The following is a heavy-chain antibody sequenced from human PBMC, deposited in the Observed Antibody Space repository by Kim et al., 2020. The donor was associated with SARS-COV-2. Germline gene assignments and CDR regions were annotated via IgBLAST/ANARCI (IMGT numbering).Heavy chain of an antibody. Sequence: SVKVSCKASGGTFSSYAISWVRQAPGQGLEWMGGIIPIFGTANYAQKFQGRVTITADESTSTAYMELSSLRSEDTAVYYCARAGYCSSTSCPGATNPGAVDPWGQGTLVTVSS. CDR3: ARAGYCSSTSCPGATNPGAVDP. D-gene: IGHD2-2*01. CDR1: GGTFSSYA. J-gene: IGHJ5*02. CDR2: IIPIFGTA. V-gene: IGHV1-69*13.